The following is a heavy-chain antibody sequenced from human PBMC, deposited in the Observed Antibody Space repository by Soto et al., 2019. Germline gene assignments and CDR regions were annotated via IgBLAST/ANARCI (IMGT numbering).Heavy chain of an antibody. CDR2: LYSGGST. CDR3: ARDTYYYDSSGQPY. Sequence: EVQLVESGGGWIQPGGSLRVSCAASGFTVSSSYMRWVRQAPGQGLEWVSVLYSGGSTNYADSVKGRFTISRDNPKNTLYLQMTGLSVEDKAVYYCARDTYYYDSSGQPYWGQGTLVTVSS. CDR1: GFTVSSSY. D-gene: IGHD3-22*01. V-gene: IGHV3-53*01. J-gene: IGHJ4*02.